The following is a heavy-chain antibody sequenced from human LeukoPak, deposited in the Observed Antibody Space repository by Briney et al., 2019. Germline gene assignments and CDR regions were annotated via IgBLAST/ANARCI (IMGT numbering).Heavy chain of an antibody. Sequence: GRSLRLSCAASGFIFSNYAMHWVRQAPGKGLEWVAVISYDGTNKYYADSVKGRFTISRDNSKNTMYLQMNSLRAEDTAMYYCARAPMSYDSSGFGGAFDIWGQGTMVTVSS. J-gene: IGHJ3*02. D-gene: IGHD3-22*01. CDR3: ARAPMSYDSSGFGGAFDI. V-gene: IGHV3-30-3*01. CDR2: ISYDGTNK. CDR1: GFIFSNYA.